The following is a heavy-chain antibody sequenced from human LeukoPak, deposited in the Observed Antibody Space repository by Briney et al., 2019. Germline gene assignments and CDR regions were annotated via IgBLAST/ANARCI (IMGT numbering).Heavy chain of an antibody. J-gene: IGHJ6*02. Sequence: SVKVSCKASGGTFSSYAISWVRQAPGQGLEWMGGIIPIFGTANYAQKFQGRVTITADESTSTAYMELSSLRSEDTAVYYCARPHGSGGSCYSSPNYYYYYYGMDVWGQGTTVTVSS. CDR1: GGTFSSYA. V-gene: IGHV1-69*13. D-gene: IGHD2-15*01. CDR3: ARPHGSGGSCYSSPNYYYYYYGMDV. CDR2: IIPIFGTA.